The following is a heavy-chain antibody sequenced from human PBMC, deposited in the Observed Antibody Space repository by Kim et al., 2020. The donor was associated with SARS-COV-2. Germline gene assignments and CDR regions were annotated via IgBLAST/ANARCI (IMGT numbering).Heavy chain of an antibody. Sequence: ASVKVSCKVSGYTLTDLSMHWVRQAPGKGLEWMVSFDPENGKTIYAQKFQGRLTMTEDTSTDTAYMELSRLRSEDTAVYYCVTRRNGTYFYHYYGMDVWGQGTTVTVSS. D-gene: IGHD1-26*01. CDR2: FDPENGKT. CDR3: VTRRNGTYFYHYYGMDV. CDR1: GYTLTDLS. J-gene: IGHJ6*02. V-gene: IGHV1-24*01.